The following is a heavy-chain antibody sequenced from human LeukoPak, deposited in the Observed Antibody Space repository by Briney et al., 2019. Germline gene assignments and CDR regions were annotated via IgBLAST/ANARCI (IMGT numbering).Heavy chain of an antibody. J-gene: IGHJ4*02. CDR1: GFTFSSYS. V-gene: IGHV3-21*01. Sequence: PGGSLRLSCAASGFTFSSYSMNWVRQAPGKGLEWVSSISSSSSYIYYADSVKGRFTISRDNAKNSLYLQMNSLRAEDTAVYYCARVDSSSWYALDYWGQGTLVTVSS. CDR3: ARVDSSSWYALDY. D-gene: IGHD6-13*01. CDR2: ISSSSSYI.